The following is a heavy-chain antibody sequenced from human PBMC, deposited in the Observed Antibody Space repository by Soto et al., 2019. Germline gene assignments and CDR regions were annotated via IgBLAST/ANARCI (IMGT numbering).Heavy chain of an antibody. CDR2: ISAYNGNT. V-gene: IGHV1-18*01. J-gene: IGHJ4*02. Sequence: ASVKVSWKASGYTFTRYGSSWVRQAPGQGLEWMGWISAYNGNTNYAQKLQGRVTMTTDTSTSTAYMELRSLRSDDTAVYYCARGSYDILTGPYYFDYWGQGTLVTVSS. D-gene: IGHD3-9*01. CDR1: GYTFTRYG. CDR3: ARGSYDILTGPYYFDY.